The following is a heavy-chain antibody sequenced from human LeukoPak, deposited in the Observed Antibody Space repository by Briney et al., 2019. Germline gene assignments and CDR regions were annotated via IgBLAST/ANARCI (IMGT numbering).Heavy chain of an antibody. J-gene: IGHJ4*02. Sequence: SETLSLTCAVYGGSFSGYYWSWIRQPPGKGLEWIGEINHSGSTNYNPSLESRVTISVDTSKNQFSLKLSSVTAADTAVYYCVRHDGRGGATMGALDSWGRGSLVTVSS. CDR2: INHSGST. CDR3: VRHDGRGGATMGALDS. CDR1: GGSFSGYY. D-gene: IGHD5-12*01. V-gene: IGHV4-34*01.